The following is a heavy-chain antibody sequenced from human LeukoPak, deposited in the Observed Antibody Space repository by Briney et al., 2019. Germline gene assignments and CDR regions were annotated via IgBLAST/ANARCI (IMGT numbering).Heavy chain of an antibody. CDR3: ARLYSILSPFDP. CDR1: GYSFATYW. D-gene: IGHD2-21*01. CDR2: IYPADSNT. V-gene: IGHV5-51*01. J-gene: IGHJ5*02. Sequence: GESLKISCTGSGYSFATYWIAWVRQMPGKGLEWMGIIYPADSNTRYSSSFKGQVTISADKSNSTAYLQWSSLKASDTAMYFCARLYSILSPFDPWGQGTLVTVSS.